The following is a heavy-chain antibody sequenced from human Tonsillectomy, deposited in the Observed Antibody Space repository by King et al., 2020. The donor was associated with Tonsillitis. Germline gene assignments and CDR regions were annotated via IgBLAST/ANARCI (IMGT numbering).Heavy chain of an antibody. J-gene: IGHJ3*02. CDR3: ARDGGYCTNGVCSHDAFDI. D-gene: IGHD2-8*01. V-gene: IGHV3-33*01. Sequence: VQLVESGGGVVQPGRSLRLSCAASGFTFSSYGMHWVRQAPGKGLEWVAVIWYDGSNKYYADSVKGRFTIFRDNSKNTLYLQMNSLRAEDTAVYYCARDGGYCTNGVCSHDAFDIWGQGTMVTVSS. CDR2: IWYDGSNK. CDR1: GFTFSSYG.